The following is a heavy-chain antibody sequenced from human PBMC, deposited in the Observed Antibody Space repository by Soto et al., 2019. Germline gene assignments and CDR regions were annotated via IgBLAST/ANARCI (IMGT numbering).Heavy chain of an antibody. Sequence: GASVKVSCKASGYTFTSYGISWVRQAPGQGLEWMGWISAYNGNTNYAQKLQGRVTMTTDTSTSTAYMELRSLRSDDTAVYYCARERGITTRPYYHYGMDVWGQGTTVTVSS. D-gene: IGHD3-22*01. CDR2: ISAYNGNT. CDR1: GYTFTSYG. J-gene: IGHJ6*02. V-gene: IGHV1-18*01. CDR3: ARERGITTRPYYHYGMDV.